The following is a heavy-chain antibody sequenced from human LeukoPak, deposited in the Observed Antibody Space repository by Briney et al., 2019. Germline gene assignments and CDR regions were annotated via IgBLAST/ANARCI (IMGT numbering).Heavy chain of an antibody. CDR2: INHSGST. V-gene: IGHV4-34*01. CDR3: ARSRTFYDIVVVPAATRSDWFDP. Sequence: SETLSLTCAVYGGSFSGYYWSWIRQPPGKGLEWIGEINHSGSTNYNPSLKGRVTISVDTSKNQFSLKLSSVTAADTAVYYCARSRTFYDIVVVPAATRSDWFDPWGQGTLVTVSS. D-gene: IGHD2-2*01. J-gene: IGHJ5*02. CDR1: GGSFSGYY.